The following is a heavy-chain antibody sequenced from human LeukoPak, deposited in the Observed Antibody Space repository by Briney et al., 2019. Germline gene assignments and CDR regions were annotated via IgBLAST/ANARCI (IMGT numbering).Heavy chain of an antibody. D-gene: IGHD3-22*01. J-gene: IGHJ6*03. CDR3: ARTYYFDSSGYYREGHYYYYFMDV. Sequence: GGSLRLSCAASGFTFEDYGMSWVRQAPGKGLEWVSGINWSGGSTAYADSVKGRFTISRDNAKNSLYLQMDSLRAEDTASYYCARTYYFDSSGYYREGHYYYYFMDVWGKGTTVTVSS. CDR2: INWSGGST. V-gene: IGHV3-20*04. CDR1: GFTFEDYG.